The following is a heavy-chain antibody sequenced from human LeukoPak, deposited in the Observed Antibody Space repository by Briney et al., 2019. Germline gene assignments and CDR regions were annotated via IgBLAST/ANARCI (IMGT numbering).Heavy chain of an antibody. D-gene: IGHD2-2*01. CDR3: ARLGWDIVVVPAADHDAFDI. J-gene: IGHJ3*02. CDR1: GGSISSYY. Sequence: SETLSLTCTVSGGSISSYYWSWIRQPPGKGLEGIGYIYYSGSTNYNPSLKSRVTISVDTSKNHFSLKLSSVTAADTAVYYCARLGWDIVVVPAADHDAFDIWGQGTMVTVSS. V-gene: IGHV4-59*12. CDR2: IYYSGST.